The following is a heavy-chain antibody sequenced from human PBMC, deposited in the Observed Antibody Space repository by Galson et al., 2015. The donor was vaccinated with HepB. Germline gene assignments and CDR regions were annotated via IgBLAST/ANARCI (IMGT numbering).Heavy chain of an antibody. J-gene: IGHJ3*02. CDR3: ARDPHVFNFHDAFDI. D-gene: IGHD3-16*01. CDR1: GFTVSGNY. V-gene: IGHV3-66*02. CDR2: TYSGGET. Sequence: SLRLSCAASGFTVSGNYMNWVRQAPGKGLEWVSVTYSGGETYQADPVKGRFTISRDYLKNTLYLQMNSLRPDDTAVYFCARDPHVFNFHDAFDIWGQGTMVIVSS.